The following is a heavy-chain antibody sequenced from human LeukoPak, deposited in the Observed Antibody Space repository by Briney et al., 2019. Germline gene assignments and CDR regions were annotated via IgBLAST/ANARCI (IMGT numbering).Heavy chain of an antibody. CDR2: IIPIFGTA. V-gene: IGHV1-69*06. CDR3: ARPVYDSSGRAPHDAFDI. D-gene: IGHD3-22*01. Sequence: GGSLRLSCAASGGTFSSYAISWVRQAPGQGLEWMGGIIPIFGTANYAQKFQGRVTITADKSTSIAYMELSSLRSEDTAVYYCARPVYDSSGRAPHDAFDIWGQGTMVTVSS. J-gene: IGHJ3*02. CDR1: GGTFSSYA.